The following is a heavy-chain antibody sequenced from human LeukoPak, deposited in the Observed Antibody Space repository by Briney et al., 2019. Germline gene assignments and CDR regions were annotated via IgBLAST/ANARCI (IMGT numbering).Heavy chain of an antibody. J-gene: IGHJ5*01. D-gene: IGHD6-19*01. V-gene: IGHV4-59*08. CDR2: IYYSGST. CDR3: ARHTSDWYGDS. CDR1: GGSISSHY. Sequence: PSETLSLTCTVSGGSISSHYWSWIRQPPGKGLEWIGYIYYSGSTNYNPSLKSRVTISVDTSKKQFSLDLRSVTAADTALYYCARHTSDWYGDSWGQGTLVTVSS.